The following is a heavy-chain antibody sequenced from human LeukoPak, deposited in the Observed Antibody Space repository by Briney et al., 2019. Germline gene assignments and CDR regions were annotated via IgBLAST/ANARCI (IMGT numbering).Heavy chain of an antibody. D-gene: IGHD3-22*01. J-gene: IGHJ4*02. CDR3: AKDPHYYDSSGYFQFDY. CDR1: GFTFSSYA. V-gene: IGHV3-23*01. CDR2: ISGSGGST. Sequence: GGSLRLSCAASGFTFSSYAMSWVRQAPGKGLEWVSAISGSGGSTYYADSVKGRFTISRDNSKNTLYLQMNSLRAEDTAVYYCAKDPHYYDSSGYFQFDYWGQGTLVTVSS.